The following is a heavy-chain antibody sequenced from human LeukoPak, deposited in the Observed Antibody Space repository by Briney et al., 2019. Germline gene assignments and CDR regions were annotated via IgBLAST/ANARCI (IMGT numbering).Heavy chain of an antibody. CDR3: ARVREDYGDYPLEGAFDI. CDR2: INPNSGGT. D-gene: IGHD4-17*01. J-gene: IGHJ3*02. Sequence: ASVKVSCKASGYTINSYAMNWVRQAPGQGLEWMGWINPNSGGTNYAQKFQGRVTMTRDTSISTAYMELSRLRSDDTAVYYCARVREDYGDYPLEGAFDIWGQGTMVTVSS. CDR1: GYTINSYA. V-gene: IGHV1-2*02.